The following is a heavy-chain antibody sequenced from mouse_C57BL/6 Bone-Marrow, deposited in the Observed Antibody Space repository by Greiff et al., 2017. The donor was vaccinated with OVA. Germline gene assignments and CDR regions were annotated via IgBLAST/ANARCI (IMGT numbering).Heavy chain of an antibody. J-gene: IGHJ1*03. D-gene: IGHD2-4*01. CDR2: IDPSDSYT. V-gene: IGHV1-69*01. CDR3: ARYYDYDGGYFDV. Sequence: QVQLQQPGAELVMPGASVKLSCKASGYTFTSYWLHWVKQRPGQGLEWIGEIDPSDSYTNYNQKFKGKSTLTVDKSSSTAYMQLSSLTSEDSAVYYCARYYDYDGGYFDVWGTGTTVTVSA. CDR1: GYTFTSYW.